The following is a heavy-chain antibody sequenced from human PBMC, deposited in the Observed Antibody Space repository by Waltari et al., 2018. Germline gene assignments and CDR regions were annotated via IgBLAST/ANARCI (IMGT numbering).Heavy chain of an antibody. V-gene: IGHV3-53*01. J-gene: IGHJ4*02. CDR2: IYSGGST. CDR1: GFTVSSNY. Sequence: EVQLVESGGGLIQPGGSLRLSCAASGFTVSSNYLSWVRQAPGKGLEWVSVIYSGGSTYYADSVKGRFTISRDNSKNTLYLQMNSLRAEDTAVYYCARALKGSYYFDYWGQGTLVTVSS. CDR3: ARALKGSYYFDY.